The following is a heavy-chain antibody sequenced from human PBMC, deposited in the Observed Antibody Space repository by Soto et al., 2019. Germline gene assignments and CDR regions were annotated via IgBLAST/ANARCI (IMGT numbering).Heavy chain of an antibody. V-gene: IGHV3-48*02. CDR2: ISFNSGTI. CDR1: GFTFNSYG. D-gene: IGHD6-6*01. Sequence: GGSLRLSCAASGFTFNSYGMNWVRQAPGKGLAWVSYISFNSGTIQYADSVKGRFTIFRDNAKNALYLQMNSLRDEDTAVYYCARGGAARPDYWGQGTLVTVLL. J-gene: IGHJ4*02. CDR3: ARGGAARPDY.